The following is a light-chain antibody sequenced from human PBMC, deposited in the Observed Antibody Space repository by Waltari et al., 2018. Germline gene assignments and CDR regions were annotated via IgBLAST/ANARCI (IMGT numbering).Light chain of an antibody. J-gene: IGLJ2*01. CDR3: SSYRSSSYTGSDSHVV. CDR1: SSDVGGYNY. V-gene: IGLV2-14*03. Sequence: QSALTQPASVSASPGQSITIPCTGSSSDVGGYNYVSWYQQHPGKAPKLMIYDVNKWAPGVSNRFSGSKSGNTAFLTISGLQAEDEADYYCSSYRSSSYTGSDSHVVFGGGTKLTVL. CDR2: DVN.